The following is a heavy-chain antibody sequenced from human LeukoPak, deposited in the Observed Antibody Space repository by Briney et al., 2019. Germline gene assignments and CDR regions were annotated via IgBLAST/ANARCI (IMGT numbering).Heavy chain of an antibody. J-gene: IGHJ4*02. V-gene: IGHV3-30*04. CDR1: GFTFSSYV. D-gene: IGHD3-22*01. CDR3: AKDSSGYYFDY. CDR2: ISYDGSNK. Sequence: GGSLRLSCAASGFTFSSYVMHWVRQAPGKGLEWVAVISYDGSNKYYADSVKGRFTISRDNSKNTLYLQMNSLRAEDTAVYYCAKDSSGYYFDYWGQGTLVTVSS.